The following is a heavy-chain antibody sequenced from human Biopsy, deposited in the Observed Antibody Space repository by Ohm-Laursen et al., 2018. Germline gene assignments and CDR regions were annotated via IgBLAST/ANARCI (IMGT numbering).Heavy chain of an antibody. J-gene: IGHJ4*02. CDR2: MNPNSGNT. V-gene: IGHV1-8*01. Sequence: ATVKISCKASGYTFTNYNVNWVRQATGQGLEWMGWMNPNSGNTGYAQKFQGRVTMTRNTSISTAYMELSSLTSVDTAVYYCARDFNYDGGGSFNFDYWGQGTLVTVSS. CDR3: ARDFNYDGGGSFNFDY. D-gene: IGHD3-22*01. CDR1: GYTFTNYN.